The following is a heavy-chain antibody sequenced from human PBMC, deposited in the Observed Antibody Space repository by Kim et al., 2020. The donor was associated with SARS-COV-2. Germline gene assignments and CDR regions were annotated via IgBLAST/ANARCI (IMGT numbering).Heavy chain of an antibody. Sequence: ASVKVSCKASGYTFTSYAMNWVRQAPGQGLEWMGWINTNTGNPTYAQGFTGRFVFSLDTSVSTAYLQISSLKAEDTAVYYCARGAVGGLLWFGESPYNWFDPWGQGTLVTVSS. J-gene: IGHJ5*02. CDR3: ARGAVGGLLWFGESPYNWFDP. CDR1: GYTFTSYA. CDR2: INTNTGNP. D-gene: IGHD3-10*01. V-gene: IGHV7-4-1*02.